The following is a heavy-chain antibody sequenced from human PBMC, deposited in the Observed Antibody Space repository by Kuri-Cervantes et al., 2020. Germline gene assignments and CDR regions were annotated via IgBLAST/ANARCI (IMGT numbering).Heavy chain of an antibody. CDR1: GFTFRHYA. Sequence: GESLKISCAVSGFTFRHYAMSWVRQAPGKGLEWVSAISGSGGSTYYADSVKGRFTISRDNSKNTLYLQMNSLRAEDTAVYYCARGEDIVVVPAATSYYYYGMDVWGQGTTVTVSS. CDR3: ARGEDIVVVPAATSYYYYGMDV. CDR2: ISGSGGST. V-gene: IGHV3-23*01. D-gene: IGHD2-2*01. J-gene: IGHJ6*02.